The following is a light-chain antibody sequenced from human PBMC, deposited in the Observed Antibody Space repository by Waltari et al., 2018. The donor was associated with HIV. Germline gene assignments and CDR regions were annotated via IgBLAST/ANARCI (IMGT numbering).Light chain of an antibody. CDR1: SSAVGRSNQ. V-gene: IGLV2-14*03. CDR2: DVT. Sequence: QSALTQPASVSRSRGQSITLSCPGTSSAVGRSNQVSWYQQHPGNAPKLMIYDVTNRPSGVSNRFSGSKSGNTASLTISGLQAEDEADYYCSSYTSNSRVFGTGTKVTVL. CDR3: SSYTSNSRV. J-gene: IGLJ1*01.